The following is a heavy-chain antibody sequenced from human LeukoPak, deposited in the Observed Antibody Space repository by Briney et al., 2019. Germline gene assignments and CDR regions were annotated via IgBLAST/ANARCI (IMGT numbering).Heavy chain of an antibody. J-gene: IGHJ4*02. CDR1: GYIFTGYY. D-gene: IGHD2-21*01. CDR3: ARGGGIQSCGGKTCFRGFVY. V-gene: IGHV1-2*02. CDR2: INPNSGDN. Sequence: GASVKVSCKASGYIFTGYYMHWVRQAPGQGLEYMGWINPNSGDNSCAQKFQGRVSMTRDTSITTLYMELTSLRTDDTAVYFCARGGGIQSCGGKTCFRGFVYWGQGTLVTVSS.